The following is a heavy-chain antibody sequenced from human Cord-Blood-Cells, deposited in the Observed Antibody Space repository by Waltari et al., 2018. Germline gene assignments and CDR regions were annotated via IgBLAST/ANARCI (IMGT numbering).Heavy chain of an antibody. D-gene: IGHD3-3*02. CDR1: GFSFSSYW. Sequence: EVQLVESGGGLVQPGVSLRLSCAASGFSFSSYWMSWGRQAPGKGLEWVANIKQDGSEKYYVDSVKGRFTISRDNAKNSLYLQMNSLRAEDTAVYYCARDISSLGAFDIWGQGTMVTVSS. V-gene: IGHV3-7*01. J-gene: IGHJ3*02. CDR3: ARDISSLGAFDI. CDR2: IKQDGSEK.